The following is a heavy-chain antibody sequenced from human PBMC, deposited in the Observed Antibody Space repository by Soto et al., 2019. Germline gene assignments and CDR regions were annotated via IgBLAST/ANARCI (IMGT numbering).Heavy chain of an antibody. CDR1: GGSISSGDYY. J-gene: IGHJ4*02. Sequence: PSETLSLTCTVSGGSISSGDYYWSWIRQPPGKGLEWIGYIYYSGSTYYNPSLKSRVTISVDTSKNQFSLKLSSVTAADTAVYYCARTVGVGTRRNYFDYWGQGTLVTVSS. CDR2: IYYSGST. D-gene: IGHD6-13*01. CDR3: ARTVGVGTRRNYFDY. V-gene: IGHV4-30-4*01.